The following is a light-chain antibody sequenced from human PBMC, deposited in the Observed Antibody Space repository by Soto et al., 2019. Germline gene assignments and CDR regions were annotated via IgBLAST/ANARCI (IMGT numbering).Light chain of an antibody. Sequence: EILMTQSPATLSVSPGERATLSCRASQSLSRNLAWYQHKPGQAPRLLIYGASTRASGIPARFSGSGSGTEFTLAISSLQSEDFALYYCQHYNDWPPAFTFGPGTKVDL. CDR2: GAS. CDR1: QSLSRN. J-gene: IGKJ3*01. V-gene: IGKV3-15*01. CDR3: QHYNDWPPAFT.